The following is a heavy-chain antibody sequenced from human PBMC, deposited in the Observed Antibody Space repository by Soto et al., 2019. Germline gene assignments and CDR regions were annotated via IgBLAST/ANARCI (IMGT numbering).Heavy chain of an antibody. CDR2: IYYGGST. V-gene: IGHV4-39*01. Sequence: QLQLQESGPRLVKPSETLSLTCTVSGDSISSIDYYWGWIRQPPGKGLEWIGSIYYGGSTYFNPSLKSRVTISVDTSKNQFSLRLSSVTAADTAVYYCARVVVAATSFYYYYMDVWGKGTTVTVSS. D-gene: IGHD2-15*01. CDR1: GDSISSIDYY. J-gene: IGHJ6*03. CDR3: ARVVVAATSFYYYYMDV.